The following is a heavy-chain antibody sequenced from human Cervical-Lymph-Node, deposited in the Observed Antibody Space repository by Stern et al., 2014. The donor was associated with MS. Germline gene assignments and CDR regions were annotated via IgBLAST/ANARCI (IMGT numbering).Heavy chain of an antibody. D-gene: IGHD1-26*01. CDR2: IIPIFGTA. V-gene: IGHV1-69*06. CDR3: ARGETPIPSYGMDV. J-gene: IGHJ6*02. CDR1: GGSFNGYA. Sequence: QVQLVQSGAEVKKPGSSVKVSCKASGGSFNGYAISWLRQAPGQGLEWLGGIIPIFGTANYAQKFQGRVAITADRSTSTAYMELTSLRSEDTAVYYCARGETPIPSYGMDVWGQGTTVTVSS.